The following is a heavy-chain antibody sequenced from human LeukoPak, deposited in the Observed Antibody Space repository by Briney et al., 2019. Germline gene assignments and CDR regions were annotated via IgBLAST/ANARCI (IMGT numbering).Heavy chain of an antibody. Sequence: GGSLRLSCAASGFTFSSYNMNWVRQAPGKGLEWVLYISSSSRTMYDADSVKGRFTISRDNAKNSLFLQMSSLRAEDTAVYYCARVAATPYQYYYMDVWGKGTTVTVSS. D-gene: IGHD2-15*01. CDR2: ISSSSRTM. V-gene: IGHV3-48*01. CDR3: ARVAATPYQYYYMDV. CDR1: GFTFSSYN. J-gene: IGHJ6*03.